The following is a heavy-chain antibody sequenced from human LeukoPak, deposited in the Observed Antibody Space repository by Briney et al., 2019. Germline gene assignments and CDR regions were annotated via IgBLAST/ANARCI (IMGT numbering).Heavy chain of an antibody. CDR2: ISSSSSSTI. CDR3: ARDRMSYCVGDCHILGY. D-gene: IGHD2-21*02. V-gene: IGHV3-48*01. Sequence: GGSLRLSCAASGFTLSSYSMNWVRPAPGKGLEWVSYISSSSSSTIYYADSVKGRFTITRDNSKNTLYLQMSGLRSEDTAVYYCARDRMSYCVGDCHILGYWGQGTLVTVSS. J-gene: IGHJ4*02. CDR1: GFTLSSYS.